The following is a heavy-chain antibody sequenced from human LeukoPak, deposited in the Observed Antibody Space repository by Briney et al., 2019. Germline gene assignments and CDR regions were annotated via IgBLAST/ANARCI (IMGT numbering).Heavy chain of an antibody. CDR2: IYYSGST. J-gene: IGHJ4*02. CDR1: GGSISGYY. CDR3: ARVDYSTSSPYLLPDS. D-gene: IGHD6-6*01. V-gene: IGHV4-59*12. Sequence: SETLSLTCTVSGGSISGYYWSWIRQPPGKGLEWIGYIYYSGSTNYIPSLKSRVTITVDTSKNQLSLRLSSVTAADTAVYYCARVDYSTSSPYLLPDSWGQGTLVTVS.